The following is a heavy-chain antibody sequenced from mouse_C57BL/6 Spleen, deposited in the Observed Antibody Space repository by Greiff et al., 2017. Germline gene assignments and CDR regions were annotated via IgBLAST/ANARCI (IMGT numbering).Heavy chain of an antibody. D-gene: IGHD3-1*01. J-gene: IGHJ4*01. CDR1: GYTFTDYY. Sequence: QVQLKESGAELVRPGASVKLSCKASGYTFTDYYINWVKQRPGQGLEWIARIYPGSGNTYYNEKFKGKATLTAEKSSSTAYMQLSSLTSEDSAVYFCARSGTYYAMDYWGQGTSVTVSS. CDR3: ARSGTYYAMDY. V-gene: IGHV1-76*01. CDR2: IYPGSGNT.